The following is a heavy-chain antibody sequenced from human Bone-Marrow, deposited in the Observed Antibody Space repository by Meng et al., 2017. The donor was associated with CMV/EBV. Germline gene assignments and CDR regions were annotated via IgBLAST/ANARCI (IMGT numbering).Heavy chain of an antibody. D-gene: IGHD3-9*01. CDR2: IYYSGST. Sequence: GSLRLSCTVSGGSISSYYWSWIRQPPGKGLEWIGSIYYSGSTYYKPSLKSRVTVAVDTSKNQFSLKLSSVTAADTAVYYCARGPRYFDWLYTPRGDVWLDPWGQGTLVTVSS. J-gene: IGHJ5*02. CDR1: GGSISSYY. CDR3: ARGPRYFDWLYTPRGDVWLDP. V-gene: IGHV4-59*12.